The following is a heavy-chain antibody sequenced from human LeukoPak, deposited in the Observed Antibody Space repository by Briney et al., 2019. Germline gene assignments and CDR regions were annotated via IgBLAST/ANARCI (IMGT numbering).Heavy chain of an antibody. V-gene: IGHV4-30-2*01. CDR1: GVSISSGGYS. D-gene: IGHD3-10*01. Sequence: PSETLSLTCAVSGVSISSGGYSWRWIRQPPGKGLEWIGYIYHSGSTYYNPSLKSRFTISVDRSKNQFSLKLSSVTAADTAVYYCARGGALYGSGNYYYYYGMGVWGQGTTVTVSS. CDR2: IYHSGST. CDR3: ARGGALYGSGNYYYYYGMGV. J-gene: IGHJ6*02.